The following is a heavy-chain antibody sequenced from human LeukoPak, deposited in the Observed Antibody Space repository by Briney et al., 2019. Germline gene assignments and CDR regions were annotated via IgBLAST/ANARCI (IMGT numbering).Heavy chain of an antibody. CDR1: GFTFSRYS. CDR2: ISSSSIYI. J-gene: IGHJ5*02. V-gene: IGHV3-21*01. CDR3: ARAGSYCSGSTCYFNWFDP. Sequence: PGGSLRLSCAASGFTFSRYSMNWVRQAPGKGLEWVSSISSSSIYIYYEDSVKGRFTISRDSAKNSVYLQMNSLRAEDTAVYYCARAGSYCSGSTCYFNWFDPWGQGTLVTVSS. D-gene: IGHD2-15*01.